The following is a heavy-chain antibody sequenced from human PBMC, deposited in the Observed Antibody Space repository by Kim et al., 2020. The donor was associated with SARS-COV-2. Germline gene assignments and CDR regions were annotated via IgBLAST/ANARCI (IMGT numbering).Heavy chain of an antibody. CDR1: GFTFSSYG. J-gene: IGHJ4*02. D-gene: IGHD3-10*01. Sequence: GGSLRLSCAASGFTFSSYGMHWVRQAPGKGLEWVAVISYDGSNKYYADSVKGRFIISRDNSKNTLYLQMNSLRAEDTAVYYCAKDELLWFGELNPFDYWGQGTLVTVSS. CDR2: ISYDGSNK. CDR3: AKDELLWFGELNPFDY. V-gene: IGHV3-30*18.